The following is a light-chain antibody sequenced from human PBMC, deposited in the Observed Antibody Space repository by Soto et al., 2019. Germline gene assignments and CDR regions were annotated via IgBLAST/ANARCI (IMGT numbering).Light chain of an antibody. Sequence: QSALTQPDSVSGSPGQSITISCTGTSSDVGGYKYVSWYQQHPGKAPKLMIYDVSNRPSGVSNRFSGSKSGNTASLTISGLQAEDEADYYCSSYTSSSTLVVFGGGTKLTVL. CDR1: SSDVGGYKY. J-gene: IGLJ2*01. CDR2: DVS. CDR3: SSYTSSSTLVV. V-gene: IGLV2-14*01.